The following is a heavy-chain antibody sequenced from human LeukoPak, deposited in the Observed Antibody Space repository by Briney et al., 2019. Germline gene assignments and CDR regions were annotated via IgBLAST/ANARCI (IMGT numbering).Heavy chain of an antibody. J-gene: IGHJ5*02. V-gene: IGHV4-39*01. Sequence: PSETLSLTCTVSGGSISSSSYYWGWIRQPPGKGLEWIGSIYYSGSTCYNPSLKSRVTISVDTSKNQFSLKLSSVTAADTAVYYCASPRADGFDPWGQGTLVTVSS. CDR1: GGSISSSSYY. CDR2: IYYSGST. CDR3: ASPRADGFDP.